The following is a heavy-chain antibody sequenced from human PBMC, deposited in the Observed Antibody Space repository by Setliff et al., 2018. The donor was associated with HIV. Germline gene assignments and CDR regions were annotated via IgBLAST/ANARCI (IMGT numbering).Heavy chain of an antibody. CDR1: GGSLSGYY. D-gene: IGHD3-10*01. CDR3: ARPALGIGGGSRFDN. V-gene: IGHV4-34*01. CDR2: VSHTGST. J-gene: IGHJ4*02. Sequence: SETLSLTCAVYGGSLSGYYWRWIRQPPGKGLEWIGDVSHTGSTNYNPSLKSRITISIDTSKNQFSLKLSSVTAADTAVYYCARPALGIGGGSRFDNWGQGTRVTVSS.